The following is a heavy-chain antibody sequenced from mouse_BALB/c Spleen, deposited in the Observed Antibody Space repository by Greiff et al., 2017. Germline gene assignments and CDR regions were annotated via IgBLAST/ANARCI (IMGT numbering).Heavy chain of an antibody. J-gene: IGHJ4*01. CDR3: ARSHYGYAMDY. Sequence: QVQLKESGAELAKPGASVKMSCKASGYTFTSYWMHWVKQRPGQGLEWIGYINPSTGYTEYNQKFKDKATLTADKSSSTAYMQLSSLTSEDSAVYYCARSHYGYAMDYWGQGTSVTVSS. V-gene: IGHV1-7*01. CDR1: GYTFTSYW. CDR2: INPSTGYT. D-gene: IGHD1-1*01.